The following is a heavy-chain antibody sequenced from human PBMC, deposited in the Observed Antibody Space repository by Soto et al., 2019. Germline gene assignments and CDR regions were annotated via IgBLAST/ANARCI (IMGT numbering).Heavy chain of an antibody. CDR2: FDPEDGET. J-gene: IGHJ5*02. Sequence: ASVKVSCKVSGYTLTELSMHWVQQAPGKGLEWMGGFDPEDGETIYAQKFQGRITMTEDTSTDTAYMELSSLRSEDTAVYYCATVVYYYGSGSYGWFDPWGQGXLVTVSS. V-gene: IGHV1-24*01. CDR3: ATVVYYYGSGSYGWFDP. D-gene: IGHD3-10*01. CDR1: GYTLTELS.